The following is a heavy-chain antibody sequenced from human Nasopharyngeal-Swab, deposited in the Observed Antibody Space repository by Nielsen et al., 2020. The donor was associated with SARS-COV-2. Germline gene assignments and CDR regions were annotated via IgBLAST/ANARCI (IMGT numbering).Heavy chain of an antibody. CDR2: IYYSGST. J-gene: IGHJ4*02. CDR3: ARDVYDSSGYYYQDY. V-gene: IGHV4-59*01. Sequence: GSLRLSCTVSGGSISSYYWSWIRQPPGKGLEWIGYIYYSGSTNYNPSLKSRVTISVDTSKNQFSLKLSSVTAADTAAYYCARDVYDSSGYYYQDYWGQGTLVTVSS. D-gene: IGHD3-22*01. CDR1: GGSISSYY.